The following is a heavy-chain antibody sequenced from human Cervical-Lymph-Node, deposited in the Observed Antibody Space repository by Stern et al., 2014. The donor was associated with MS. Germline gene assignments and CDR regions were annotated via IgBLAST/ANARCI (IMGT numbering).Heavy chain of an antibody. D-gene: IGHD6-19*01. Sequence: VQLVQSGAELKKPGSSVQVSCTTSGGILISSTITWVRQVPGQGLEWMGDISPGLDSVDYAQEFQGRFTLTADDSTNTVYMELTSLQSGDTAMYYCARDGFDSGSALAFWGQGTLVTVSS. CDR1: GGILISST. CDR3: ARDGFDSGSALAF. V-gene: IGHV1-69*01. CDR2: ISPGLDSV. J-gene: IGHJ4*02.